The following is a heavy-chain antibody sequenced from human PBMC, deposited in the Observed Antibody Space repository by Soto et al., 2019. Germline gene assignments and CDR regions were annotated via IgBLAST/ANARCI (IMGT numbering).Heavy chain of an antibody. Sequence: EVQLVESGGGLVQPGGSLRLSCAASGFTFSSYWMSWVRQAPGKGLEWVANIKQDGSEKYYVDSVKGRFTISRDNAKNSLYLQMNSLRAEDTAVYYCARDDPWELPGGTPDYWGQGTLVTVSS. J-gene: IGHJ4*02. CDR3: ARDDPWELPGGTPDY. V-gene: IGHV3-7*05. CDR1: GFTFSSYW. CDR2: IKQDGSEK. D-gene: IGHD1-26*01.